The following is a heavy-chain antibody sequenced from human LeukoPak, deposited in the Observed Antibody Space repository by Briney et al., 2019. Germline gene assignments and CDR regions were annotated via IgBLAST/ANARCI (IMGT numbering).Heavy chain of an antibody. J-gene: IGHJ4*02. Sequence: GRSLRLSCAASGFTFSSYGMHWVRQAPGKGLEWVAVIWHDGSNKYYADSVKGRFTISRDNSKNTLYLQMNSLRAEDTAVYYCARDRDGYNYIDYWGQGTLVTVSS. CDR2: IWHDGSNK. CDR1: GFTFSSYG. CDR3: ARDRDGYNYIDY. V-gene: IGHV3-33*01. D-gene: IGHD5-24*01.